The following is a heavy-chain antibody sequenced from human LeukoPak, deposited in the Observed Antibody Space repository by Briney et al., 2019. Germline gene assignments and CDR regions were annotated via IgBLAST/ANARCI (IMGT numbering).Heavy chain of an antibody. CDR1: GGSFSGYY. Sequence: PSETLSLTCAVYGGSFSGYYWSWIRQPPGKGLEWIGETNHSGSTNYNPSLKSRVTISVDTSKNQFSLKLSSVTAADTAVYYCATGRSDYRYWGQGTLVTVSS. V-gene: IGHV4-34*01. J-gene: IGHJ4*02. D-gene: IGHD4-17*01. CDR3: ATGRSDYRY. CDR2: TNHSGST.